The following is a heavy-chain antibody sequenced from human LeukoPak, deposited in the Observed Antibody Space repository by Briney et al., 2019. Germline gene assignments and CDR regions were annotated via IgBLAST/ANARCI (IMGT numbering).Heavy chain of an antibody. CDR1: GFTFSSYA. CDR3: AKDGLYYDSSGYYDY. Sequence: QTGGSLRLSCAASGFTFSSYAMSWVRQAPGKGLEWVSAISGSGGSTYYADSVKGRFTISRDNSKNTLYLQMNSLRAEDTAVYYCAKDGLYYDSSGYYDYWGQGTLVTVSS. D-gene: IGHD3-22*01. V-gene: IGHV3-23*01. CDR2: ISGSGGST. J-gene: IGHJ4*02.